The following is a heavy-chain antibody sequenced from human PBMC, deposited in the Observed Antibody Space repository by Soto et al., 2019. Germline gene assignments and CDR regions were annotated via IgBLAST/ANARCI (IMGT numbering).Heavy chain of an antibody. CDR2: IIPIFGTA. Sequence: QVQLVQSGAEVKKPGSSVKVSCKASGGTFSSYAISWVRQAPGQGLEWMGGIIPIFGTANYAQKIQGRVTITADESTSPAYMELRRLRSEDPGVYYCASSRRGVDAIDACFDYWGQGTLVTVSS. J-gene: IGHJ4*02. CDR1: GGTFSSYA. CDR3: ASSRRGVDAIDACFDY. V-gene: IGHV1-69*01. D-gene: IGHD2-15*01.